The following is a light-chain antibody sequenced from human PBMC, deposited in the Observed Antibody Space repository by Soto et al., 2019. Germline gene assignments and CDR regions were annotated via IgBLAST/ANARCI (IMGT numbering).Light chain of an antibody. J-gene: IGLJ2*01. V-gene: IGLV1-40*01. CDR1: SSNIGAGYE. Sequence: QSVLTQPPSVSEAPGQRVTISCTGSSSNIGAGYEAHWYQQVPGTAPKLLIYENNNRPSGVPDRFSGSKSGNTASLTISGLQAEDEADYYCTSYASGSSHVVFGGGTKVTVL. CDR2: ENN. CDR3: TSYASGSSHVV.